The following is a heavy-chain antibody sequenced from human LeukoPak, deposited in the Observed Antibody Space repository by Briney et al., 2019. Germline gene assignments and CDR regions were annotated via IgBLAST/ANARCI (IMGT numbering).Heavy chain of an antibody. D-gene: IGHD6-13*01. V-gene: IGHV3-21*01. CDR2: ISSSRTYI. CDR1: GFTFSDYS. Sequence: PGDSLRLSCAASGFTFSDYSINWVRQAPGKGLEWVSSISSSRTYIFYADSVKGRFTISRDNAKNTLHLQLNSLRADDTAVYFCTGGVSDGLDVWGQGTTVTAS. CDR3: TGGVSDGLDV. J-gene: IGHJ6*02.